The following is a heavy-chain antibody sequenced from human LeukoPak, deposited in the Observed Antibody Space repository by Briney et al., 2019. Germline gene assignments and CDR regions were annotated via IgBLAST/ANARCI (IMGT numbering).Heavy chain of an antibody. D-gene: IGHD3-22*01. CDR3: AKAGDSSDYHRWHPLPFDY. CDR2: ISGSGGST. Sequence: GGSLRLSCAASGFTFSSYAMSWVRQAPGKGLEWVSAISGSGGSTYYADSVKGRFTISRDNSKNTLYLQMNSLRAEDTAVYYCAKAGDSSDYHRWHPLPFDYWGQGTLVTVSS. J-gene: IGHJ4*02. V-gene: IGHV3-23*01. CDR1: GFTFSSYA.